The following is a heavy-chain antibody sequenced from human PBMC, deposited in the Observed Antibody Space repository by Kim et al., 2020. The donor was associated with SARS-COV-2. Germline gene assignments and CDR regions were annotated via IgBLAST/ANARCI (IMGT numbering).Heavy chain of an antibody. Sequence: SETLSLTCTVSGGSISSSSYYWGWIRQPPGKGLEWIGSVYYSGTTSYNPSLKSRVTLSVDTSKNHFSLKLSSVTAADTAVYYCARPGSGYTIGSYFDYWGQGSLVTVSS. V-gene: IGHV4-39*01. CDR1: GGSISSSSYY. D-gene: IGHD6-19*01. J-gene: IGHJ4*02. CDR3: ARPGSGYTIGSYFDY. CDR2: VYYSGTT.